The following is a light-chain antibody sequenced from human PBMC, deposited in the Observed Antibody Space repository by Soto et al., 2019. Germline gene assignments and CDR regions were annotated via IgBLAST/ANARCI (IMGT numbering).Light chain of an antibody. CDR3: AAWDDSLNGVI. CDR1: SSNIGSNT. J-gene: IGLJ2*01. CDR2: SNN. Sequence: QSVLTQPPSASGTPGQRVTISCSGSSSNIGSNTVNWYQQLPGTAPKLLTYSNNQRPSGVPDRFSGSKSDTSASLAISGLQSEDETDYYCAAWDDSLNGVIFGGGTKLTVL. V-gene: IGLV1-44*01.